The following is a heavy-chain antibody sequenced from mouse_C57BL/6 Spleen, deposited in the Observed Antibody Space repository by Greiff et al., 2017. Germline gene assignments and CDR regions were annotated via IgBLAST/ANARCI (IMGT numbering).Heavy chain of an antibody. J-gene: IGHJ2*01. V-gene: IGHV7-3*01. CDR2: IRNKANGYTT. Sequence: EVKLMESGGGLVQPGGSLSLSCAASGFTFTDYYMSWVRQPPGKALEWLGFIRNKANGYTTEYSASVKGRFTIFRDNYQSIHDLQMNALRAEDSAAYYCARYWGGTYYFDYWGQGTTLTVSS. CDR1: GFTFTDYY. CDR3: ARYWGGTYYFDY.